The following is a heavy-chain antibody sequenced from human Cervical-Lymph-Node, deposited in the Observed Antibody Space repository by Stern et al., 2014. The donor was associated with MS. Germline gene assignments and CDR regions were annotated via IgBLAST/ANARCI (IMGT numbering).Heavy chain of an antibody. CDR2: IYYSGSI. CDR3: GSRGPYAWYFDL. V-gene: IGHV4-39*01. CDR1: GGSIRSSSHY. Sequence: QVQLQESGPGLVKPSETLSVTCTVSGGSIRSSSHYWGWIRQAPGKGLEWIGSIYYSGSIYYNPTLKSRVTLSVDTSTNQFPLKLSSVTAADTAVYYCGSRGPYAWYFDLWGRGTLVTVSS. J-gene: IGHJ2*01.